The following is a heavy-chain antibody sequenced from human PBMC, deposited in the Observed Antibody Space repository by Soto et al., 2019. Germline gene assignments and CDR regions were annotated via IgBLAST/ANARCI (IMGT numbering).Heavy chain of an antibody. CDR1: GGPIRSYY. CDR3: ASFGVFRYFDCYQQDALEI. J-gene: IGHJ3*02. D-gene: IGHD3-9*01. CDR2: IYYSGST. V-gene: IGHV4-59*08. Sequence: PETLPLTYTVSGGPIRSYYWSWIRQPPGKGQEWIGYIYYSGSTNYNPSLKSQVTISVDTSKNQFSLKLSSVTAADTAVYFCASFGVFRYFDCYQQDALEIPGQGTMDTVSS.